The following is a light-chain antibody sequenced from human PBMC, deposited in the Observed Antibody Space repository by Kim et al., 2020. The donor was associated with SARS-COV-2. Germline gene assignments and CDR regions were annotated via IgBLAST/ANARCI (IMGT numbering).Light chain of an antibody. CDR2: DVS. CDR1: SSDVGGYNH. CDR3: CSYAGSYTLV. J-gene: IGLJ3*02. V-gene: IGLV2-11*01. Sequence: QSALTQPRSVSGSPGQSVTISCTGTSSDVGGYNHVSWYQQHPGKAPKLMIYDVSKRPSGVPDRFSGSKSGNTASLTISGLQAEDEADYYCCSYAGSYTLVFGGGTQLTVL.